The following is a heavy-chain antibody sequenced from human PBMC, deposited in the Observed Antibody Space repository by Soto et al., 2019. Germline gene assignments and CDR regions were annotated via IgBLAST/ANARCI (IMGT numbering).Heavy chain of an antibody. CDR1: GGSIINHY. V-gene: IGHV4-59*11. CDR2: IHYTGST. J-gene: IGHJ4*02. CDR3: ARGGWSLDY. Sequence: QVQLQESGPGLVKPSETLSLTCSVSGGSIINHYWSWIRQPPGKGLEWIGYIHYTGSTDYNPSLKSRLAISVDTSKDQFPLKLTSVTAADTAVYYCARGGWSLDYWGQGTLVTVSS. D-gene: IGHD2-15*01.